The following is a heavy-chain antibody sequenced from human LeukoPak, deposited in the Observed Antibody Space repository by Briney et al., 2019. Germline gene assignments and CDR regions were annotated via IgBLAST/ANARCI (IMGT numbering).Heavy chain of an antibody. V-gene: IGHV3-49*04. CDR1: GFTFGDYA. D-gene: IGHD3-22*01. J-gene: IGHJ4*02. CDR3: TRVTYYYDNSGYFHFDS. Sequence: GGSLRLSCTTSGFTFGDYAMSWVRQAPGKGLEWVSFIRRKAHGGTTEYAASVKGRFSSSRDDSKSIAYPQMNSLKTEDTAVYFCTRVTYYYDNSGYFHFDSWGQGSLVTVSS. CDR2: IRRKAHGGTT.